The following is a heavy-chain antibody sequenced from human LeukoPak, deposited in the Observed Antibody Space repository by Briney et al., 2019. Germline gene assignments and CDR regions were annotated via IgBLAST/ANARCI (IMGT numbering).Heavy chain of an antibody. J-gene: IGHJ2*01. V-gene: IGHV3-74*01. CDR1: GFTFSSYW. CDR2: INSDGSST. CDR3: ARASLRAGSDWYFDL. D-gene: IGHD6-13*01. Sequence: GGSLRLSCAASGFTFSSYWMHWVRQAPGKGLVWVSRINSDGSSTSYADSVKGRFTISRDNAKNTLYLQMNSLRAEGTAVYYCARASLRAGSDWYFDLWGRGALVTVSS.